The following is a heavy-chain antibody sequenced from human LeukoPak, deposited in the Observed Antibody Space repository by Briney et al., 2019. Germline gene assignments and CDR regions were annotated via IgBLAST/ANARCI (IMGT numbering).Heavy chain of an antibody. D-gene: IGHD2-15*01. CDR3: ARGPYCSGGSCTRNWFDP. CDR1: GYTFTGYY. V-gene: IGHV1-2*02. Sequence: GASVKVSCKASGYTFTGYYMHWVRQAPGQGLEWMGWINPNSGGTNYAQKFQGRGTMTRDTSISTAYMELSRLRSDDTAVYYCARGPYCSGGSCTRNWFDPWGQGTLVTVSS. CDR2: INPNSGGT. J-gene: IGHJ5*02.